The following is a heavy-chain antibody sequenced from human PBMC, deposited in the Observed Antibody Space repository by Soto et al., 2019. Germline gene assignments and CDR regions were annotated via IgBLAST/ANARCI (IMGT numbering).Heavy chain of an antibody. J-gene: IGHJ4*02. D-gene: IGHD3-16*02. Sequence: EVQLLESGGGLVQPGGSLRLSCAASGFTFSSYAMSWVRQAPGKGLEWVSAISGSGGSTYYADSVKGRFTISRDNSKNTLYLQMNSLRAEDTAVYYCAKDRAPTSYLWGSYRNWGQGTLVTVSS. CDR2: ISGSGGST. CDR3: AKDRAPTSYLWGSYRN. CDR1: GFTFSSYA. V-gene: IGHV3-23*01.